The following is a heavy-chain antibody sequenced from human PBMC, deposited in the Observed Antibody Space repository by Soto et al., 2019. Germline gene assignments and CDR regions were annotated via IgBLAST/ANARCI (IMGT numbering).Heavy chain of an antibody. D-gene: IGHD6-6*01. J-gene: IGHJ3*02. CDR1: GFSFSNHW. Sequence: EVQLVESGGGLAQPGGSLRLSCAASGFSFSNHWIHWVRQAPGQGLESITRINPDGSITDYAGSVRGRFTISRDNAKDTLYLQMSSLRVEDTAVYYCARPRSKSSSGFDIWGQGTTVTVSS. CDR3: ARPRSKSSSGFDI. V-gene: IGHV3-74*01. CDR2: INPDGSIT.